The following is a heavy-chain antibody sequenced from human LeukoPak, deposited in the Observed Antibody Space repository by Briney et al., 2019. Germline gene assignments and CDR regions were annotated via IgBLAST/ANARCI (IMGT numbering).Heavy chain of an antibody. V-gene: IGHV4-59*08. CDR2: MYYSGST. J-gene: IGHJ4*02. CDR3: ARHLGGSSGFRYFGY. Sequence: PSETLPLTCTVSGGSISSYYWSWIRQPPGKGLEWIGYMYYSGSTNYNPSLKSRVTILVDTSKNQFSLKLSSVTAADTAVYYCARHLGGSSGFRYFGYWGQGTLVTVSS. CDR1: GGSISSYY. D-gene: IGHD3-10*01.